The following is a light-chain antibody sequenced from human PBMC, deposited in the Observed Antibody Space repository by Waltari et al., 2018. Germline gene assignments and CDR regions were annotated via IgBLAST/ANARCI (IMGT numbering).Light chain of an antibody. CDR3: QESYNTPPT. CDR2: AAS. Sequence: DIQMTQSPSSLSASVGDRVTVTCRASQSNSTYLNRYQQKPGNAPKLLIYAASTLQSGVPSRFSGSGSGTDFTLTISSLQPEDFATYYCQESYNTPPTFGQGTKVEI. CDR1: QSNSTY. V-gene: IGKV1-39*01. J-gene: IGKJ1*01.